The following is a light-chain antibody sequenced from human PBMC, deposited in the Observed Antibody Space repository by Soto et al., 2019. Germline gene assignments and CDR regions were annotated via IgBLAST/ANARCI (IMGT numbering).Light chain of an antibody. CDR2: DAS. J-gene: IGKJ4*01. CDR1: QRVSSY. V-gene: IGKV3-11*01. CDR3: QQVTTWLLT. Sequence: EIVLTQSPATLSLSPGEKATLSCRASQRVSSYLAWYQQKPGQAPRLLIYDASNRATGIPARFSGSGSGTNFTLPISSLEPEDFAFFYCQQVTTWLLTFGGGPRVDTK.